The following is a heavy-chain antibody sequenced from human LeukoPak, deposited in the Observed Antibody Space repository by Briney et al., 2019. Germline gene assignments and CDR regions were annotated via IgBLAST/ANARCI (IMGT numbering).Heavy chain of an antibody. J-gene: IGHJ4*02. CDR1: GFTFNTYA. D-gene: IGHD6-19*01. Sequence: GGSLRLSCAASGFTFNTYAMSWVRQAPGKGLEWVSAISGSGDSTYYADSVKGRFTISRDNSKNTLYLQMNSLRAEDTAVYYCAKDIAVAGNGDYWGQGTLVTVSS. CDR3: AKDIAVAGNGDY. V-gene: IGHV3-23*01. CDR2: ISGSGDST.